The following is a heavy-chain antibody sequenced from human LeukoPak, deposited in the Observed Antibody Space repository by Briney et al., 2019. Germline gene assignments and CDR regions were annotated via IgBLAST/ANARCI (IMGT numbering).Heavy chain of an antibody. CDR3: ATYYDILTGYSTPFDY. D-gene: IGHD3-9*01. V-gene: IGHV3-66*01. CDR2: LYDVGTT. J-gene: IGHJ4*02. CDR1: GITVGNNY. Sequence: GESLRLSCVVSGITVGNNYMSWLRRAPGKGLEWVSVLYDVGTTYYAESVKGRVTISRDNTKNTLYLQMNSLRAEDTAVYYCATYYDILTGYSTPFDYWGQGTLVTVSS.